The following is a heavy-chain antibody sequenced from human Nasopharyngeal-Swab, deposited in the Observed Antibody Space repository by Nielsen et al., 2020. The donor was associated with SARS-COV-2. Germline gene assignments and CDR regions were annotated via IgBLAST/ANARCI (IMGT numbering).Heavy chain of an antibody. D-gene: IGHD3-16*01. Sequence: SSVTDSLKASGGTFSSYAISGLRQAPAQGLEWMGGIIPIFGTANYAQKFQGRVTITADKSTSTAYMELSSLRSEDTAVYYCARCMGSGGYYYYHYYMDVWGKGTTVTVSS. J-gene: IGHJ6*03. CDR2: IIPIFGTA. CDR1: GGTFSSYA. CDR3: ARCMGSGGYYYYHYYMDV. V-gene: IGHV1-69*06.